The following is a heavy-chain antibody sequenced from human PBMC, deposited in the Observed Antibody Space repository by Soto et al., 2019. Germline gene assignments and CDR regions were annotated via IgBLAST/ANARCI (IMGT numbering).Heavy chain of an antibody. CDR2: ISPGSRYP. J-gene: IGHJ5*02. CDR1: GFTFGDSS. V-gene: IGHV3-11*06. D-gene: IGHD2-15*01. CDR3: VRGGGGGLFDP. Sequence: QVPLVESGGGLVPPGGSLRLSCAGSGFTFGDSSMSWIRQAPGKGLEWLSYISPGSRYPAYADSVKGRFTISRDNAKRSLYLQMMSLTAEDTAIYYCVRGGGGGLFDPWGQGTMVTVSS.